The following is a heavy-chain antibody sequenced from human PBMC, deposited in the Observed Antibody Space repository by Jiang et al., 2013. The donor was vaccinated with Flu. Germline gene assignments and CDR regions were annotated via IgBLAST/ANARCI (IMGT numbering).Heavy chain of an antibody. CDR3: AREVGSSSRKYYYGMDV. D-gene: IGHD6-13*01. Sequence: SETLSLTCTVSGGSISSYYWSWIRQPPGKGLEWIGYIYYSGSTNYNPSLKSRVTISVDTSKNQFSLKLSSVTAADTAVYYCAREVGSSSRKYYYGMDVWGQGTTVTVSS. V-gene: IGHV4-59*01. CDR1: GGSISSYY. J-gene: IGHJ6*02. CDR2: IYYSGST.